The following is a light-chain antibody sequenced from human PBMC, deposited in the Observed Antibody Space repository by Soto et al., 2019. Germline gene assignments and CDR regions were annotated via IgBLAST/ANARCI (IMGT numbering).Light chain of an antibody. V-gene: IGKV3-11*01. J-gene: IGKJ5*01. CDR2: VAS. Sequence: EIVLTQSPATLSLSPGERATLSCRASQSVSSYLAWYQQKTGQAPKLLIYVASNRATGIPARFSGSGSGTDLSLTISNIEPEDVEVYYWMQRSNQPPGFGQGTRLKIK. CDR3: MQRSNQPPG. CDR1: QSVSSY.